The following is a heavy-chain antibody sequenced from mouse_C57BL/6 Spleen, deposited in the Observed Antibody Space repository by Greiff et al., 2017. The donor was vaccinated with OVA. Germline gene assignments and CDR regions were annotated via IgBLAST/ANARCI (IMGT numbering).Heavy chain of an antibody. CDR2: ISSGSSTI. CDR3: ARIYGNYEAWFAY. Sequence: EVKLVESGGGLVKPGGSLKLSCAASGFTFSDYGMHWVRQAPEKGLEWVAYISSGSSTIYYADTVKGRFTISRDNAKNTLFLQMTSLRSEDTAMYYCARIYGNYEAWFAYWGQGTLVTVSA. V-gene: IGHV5-17*01. CDR1: GFTFSDYG. D-gene: IGHD2-1*01. J-gene: IGHJ3*01.